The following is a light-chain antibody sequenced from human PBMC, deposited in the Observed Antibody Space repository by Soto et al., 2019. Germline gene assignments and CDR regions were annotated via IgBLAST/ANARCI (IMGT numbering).Light chain of an antibody. V-gene: IGKV3-20*01. Sequence: EKVLTQSPCTLSLCPGERAALSCLASQSVSSSYLAWYQQKPGQAPRLLIYGASSRATGIPDRFSGSGSGTDFTLTISRLEPEDFAVYYCQQYGSSPWTFGQGTKVDI. CDR3: QQYGSSPWT. CDR1: QSVSSSY. CDR2: GAS. J-gene: IGKJ1*01.